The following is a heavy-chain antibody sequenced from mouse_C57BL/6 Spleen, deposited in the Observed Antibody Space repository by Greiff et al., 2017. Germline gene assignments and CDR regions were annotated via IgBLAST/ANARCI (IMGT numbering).Heavy chain of an antibody. V-gene: IGHV1-42*01. Sequence: VQLQQSGPELVKPGASVKISCKASGYSFTGYYMNWVKQSPEKSLEWIGEINPSTGGTTYNQKFKAKATLTADKSSSTAYMQLKSLTSEDSAVYYCARGYYGNYYAMDYWGQGTSVTVSS. J-gene: IGHJ4*01. CDR3: ARGYYGNYYAMDY. D-gene: IGHD2-1*01. CDR1: GYSFTGYY. CDR2: INPSTGGT.